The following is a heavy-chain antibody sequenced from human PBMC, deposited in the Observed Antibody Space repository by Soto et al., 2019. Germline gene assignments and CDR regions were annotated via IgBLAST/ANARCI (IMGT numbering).Heavy chain of an antibody. V-gene: IGHV3-9*01. Sequence: EVQLVESGGGLVQPGRSLRLSCAASGFTFDDYAMHWVRQAPGKGLEWVSGISWNSGSIGYADSVKGRFTISRDNAKNSLYLQMNSLRAEDTALYYCARVPTSGSYWYFDLWGRGTLVTVSS. D-gene: IGHD2-2*01. CDR1: GFTFDDYA. CDR3: ARVPTSGSYWYFDL. CDR2: ISWNSGSI. J-gene: IGHJ2*01.